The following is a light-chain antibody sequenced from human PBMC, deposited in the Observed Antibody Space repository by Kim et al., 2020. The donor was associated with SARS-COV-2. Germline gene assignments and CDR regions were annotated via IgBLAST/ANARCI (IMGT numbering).Light chain of an antibody. Sequence: PGGTVTVTCGSNTGPVTSGPYAYWFQQKPGQAPRSLIYNTDTRQPWTPARFSGSLLGDKAALTLSGAQAEDEADYYCLLSYTGGQVFGGGTQLTVL. CDR1: TGPVTSGPY. CDR2: NTD. V-gene: IGLV7-46*01. J-gene: IGLJ2*01. CDR3: LLSYTGGQV.